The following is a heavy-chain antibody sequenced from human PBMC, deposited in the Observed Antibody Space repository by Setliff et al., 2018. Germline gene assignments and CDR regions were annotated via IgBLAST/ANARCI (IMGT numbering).Heavy chain of an antibody. D-gene: IGHD6-13*01. Sequence: ASVKVSCKASGYTFVGYYLHWVRQAPGQGLEWMGWINPKTGGTNYAQKFQGRVTMTRDASINTAFMHLNSLRAEDTAVYYCASEGRAPYSSSWYDYWGQGTLVTVSS. CDR2: INPKTGGT. CDR1: GYTFVGYY. CDR3: ASEGRAPYSSSWYDY. V-gene: IGHV1-2*02. J-gene: IGHJ4*02.